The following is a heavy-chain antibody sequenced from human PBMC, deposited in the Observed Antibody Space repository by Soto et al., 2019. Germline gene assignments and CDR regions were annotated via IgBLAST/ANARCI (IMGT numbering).Heavy chain of an antibody. J-gene: IGHJ4*02. D-gene: IGHD3-22*01. CDR3: ARTSGRYYDSSGYYPPGY. CDR1: GYTFTCYA. Sequence: ASVKVSCKASGYTFTCYAMHWVRQAPGQRLEWMGWINAGNGNTKYSQKFQGRVTITRDTSASTAYMELSSLRSEDTAVYYCARTSGRYYDSSGYYPPGYWGQGTLVTVSS. V-gene: IGHV1-3*01. CDR2: INAGNGNT.